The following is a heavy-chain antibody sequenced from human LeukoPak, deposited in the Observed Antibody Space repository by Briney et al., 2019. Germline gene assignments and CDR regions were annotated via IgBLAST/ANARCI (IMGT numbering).Heavy chain of an antibody. CDR2: INNDGSST. CDR1: GFTFIAYG. Sequence: GGSLRLSCAASGFTFIAYGMQWVRQAPGKGLVWVSRINNDGSSTSYADSVRGRFTISRDNAKNTLYLQMNSLRAEDTGVYYCARELPREVTLDYWGQGTPVTASS. J-gene: IGHJ4*02. V-gene: IGHV3-74*01. CDR3: ARELPREVTLDY. D-gene: IGHD2-21*02.